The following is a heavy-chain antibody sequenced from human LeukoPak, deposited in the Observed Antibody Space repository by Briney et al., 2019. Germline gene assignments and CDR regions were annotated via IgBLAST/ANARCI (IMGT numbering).Heavy chain of an antibody. CDR3: ARASLLRYFEGFDY. CDR1: GGSISSGGYS. Sequence: PSETLSLTCAVSGGSISSGGYSWSWIRQPPGKGVEWIGYFYHSGSTYYNPSLKSRVTISVDRSKHQFSLKLSSVTAADTAVYYCARASLLRYFEGFDYWGQGTLVTVSS. CDR2: FYHSGST. V-gene: IGHV4-30-2*01. J-gene: IGHJ4*02. D-gene: IGHD3-9*01.